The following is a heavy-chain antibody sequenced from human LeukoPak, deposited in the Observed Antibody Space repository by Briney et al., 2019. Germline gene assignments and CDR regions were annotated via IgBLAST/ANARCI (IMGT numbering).Heavy chain of an antibody. V-gene: IGHV3-7*01. CDR1: GASMGGNSYY. J-gene: IGHJ4*02. CDR2: IKEDGTEK. Sequence: ASETLSLTCSVSGASMGGNSYYWAWIRQSPGKGLEWVANIKEDGTEKNLVDPVKGRFTISRDNTKNLLFLEMNDLRGDDTAIYYCVRESRPGGAMGLYHNLDYWGQGTLVAVSS. CDR3: VRESRPGGAMGLYHNLDY. D-gene: IGHD1-1*01.